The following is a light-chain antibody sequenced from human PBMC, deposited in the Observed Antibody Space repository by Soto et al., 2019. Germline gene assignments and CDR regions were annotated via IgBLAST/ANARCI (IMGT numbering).Light chain of an antibody. J-gene: IGLJ2*01. CDR3: CSYSSSSTLV. CDR1: SSDIGAYKY. V-gene: IGLV2-14*01. Sequence: QSALTQPASVSGSPGQSVTISCTGTSSDIGAYKYVSWYQHHPGKSPRLLIYEVSNRPSGVSNRFSASKSGNTASLTISGLQAEDEAAYFCCSYSSSSTLVFGGGTKLTVL. CDR2: EVS.